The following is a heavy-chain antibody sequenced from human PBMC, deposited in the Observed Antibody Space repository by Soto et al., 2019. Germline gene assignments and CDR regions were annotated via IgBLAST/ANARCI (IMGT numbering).Heavy chain of an antibody. D-gene: IGHD1-20*01. CDR3: ARDPPITSDYAMDV. V-gene: IGHV3-53*02. CDR2: TYTGGST. CDR1: GFALSSSY. Sequence: EVQLVETGGDLIQSGGSLRLSCAASGFALSSSYMMWVRQAPGKGLECISLTYTGGSTHYTDSVKGRFTISRDDSSNTLYLQMNSLRAEDTAVYYCARDPPITSDYAMDVWGQGTTVIVSS. J-gene: IGHJ6*02.